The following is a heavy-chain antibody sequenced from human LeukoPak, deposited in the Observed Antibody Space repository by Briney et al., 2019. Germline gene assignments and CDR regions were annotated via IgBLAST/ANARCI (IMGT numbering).Heavy chain of an antibody. V-gene: IGHV4-59*01. CDR3: ARLGYGGNSPDVAFDI. Sequence: SETLSLTCTVSGGSISSYYWSWIRQPPGKGLEWIGYIYYSGSTNYNPSLKSRITISVDTSKNQFSLKLSSVTAADTAVYYCARLGYGGNSPDVAFDIWGQGTMVTVSS. CDR2: IYYSGST. J-gene: IGHJ3*02. CDR1: GGSISSYY. D-gene: IGHD4-23*01.